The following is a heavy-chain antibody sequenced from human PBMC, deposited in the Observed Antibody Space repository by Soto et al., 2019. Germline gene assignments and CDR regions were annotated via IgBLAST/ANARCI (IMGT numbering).Heavy chain of an antibody. D-gene: IGHD4-17*01. V-gene: IGHV1-18*01. J-gene: IGHJ4*02. CDR3: ARFLTVTKEHDY. Sequence: ASVKVSCKASGYTFINYGISWARQAPGQGLEWMGWINTYNGNTNYAQKVQGRVTMTTDTSTRTAYMELRSLTSDDTAVYYCARFLTVTKEHDYWGQGTLVTVSS. CDR2: INTYNGNT. CDR1: GYTFINYG.